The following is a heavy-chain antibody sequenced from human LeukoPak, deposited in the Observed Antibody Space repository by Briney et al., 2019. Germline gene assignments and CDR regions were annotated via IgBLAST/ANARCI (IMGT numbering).Heavy chain of an antibody. J-gene: IGHJ4*02. D-gene: IGHD3-9*01. CDR2: ISSSSSYI. CDR3: ARGADYDILTGYSSGPFDY. CDR1: GFTVSSNY. Sequence: GGSLRLSCAASGFTVSSNYMSRVRQAPGKGLEWVSSISSSSSYIYYADSVKGRFTISRDNAKNSLYLQMNSLRAEDTAVYYCARGADYDILTGYSSGPFDYWGQGTLVTVSS. V-gene: IGHV3-21*01.